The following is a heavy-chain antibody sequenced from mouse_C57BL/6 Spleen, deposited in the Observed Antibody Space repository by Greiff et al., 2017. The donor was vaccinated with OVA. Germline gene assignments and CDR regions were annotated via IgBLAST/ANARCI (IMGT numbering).Heavy chain of an antibody. CDR3: ARWRSYEPY. CDR1: GYTFTDYY. J-gene: IGHJ3*01. Sequence: VQLQQSGPVLVKPGASVKMSCKASGYTFTDYYMNWVKQSHGKSLEWIGVINPYNGGTSYNQKFKGKATLTVDKSSSTAYMELNSLTSEDSAVYYCARWRSYEPYWGQGTLVTVSA. V-gene: IGHV1-19*01. D-gene: IGHD1-1*01. CDR2: INPYNGGT.